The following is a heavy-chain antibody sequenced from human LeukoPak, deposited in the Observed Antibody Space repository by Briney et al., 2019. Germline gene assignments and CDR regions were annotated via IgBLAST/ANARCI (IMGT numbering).Heavy chain of an antibody. V-gene: IGHV4-39*01. D-gene: IGHD5-18*01. CDR2: IYYSGST. CDR1: GGSISSSSYY. CDR3: AAMDTAMDYFDY. Sequence: PSETLSLTCTVSGGSISSSSYYWGWIRQPPGKGLEWIGSIYYSGSTYYNPSLKSRVTISVDTSKNQFSLKLSSVTAADTAVYYCAAMDTAMDYFDYWGQGTLVTVSS. J-gene: IGHJ4*02.